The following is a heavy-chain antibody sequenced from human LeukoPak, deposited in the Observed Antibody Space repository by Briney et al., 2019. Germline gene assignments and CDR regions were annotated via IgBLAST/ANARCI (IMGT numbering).Heavy chain of an antibody. CDR3: AKDYIEYSSSSFWSYFDY. CDR1: GFTFDDFA. D-gene: IGHD6-6*01. V-gene: IGHV3-9*01. CDR2: ISWNSGTL. Sequence: SLRLSCAASGFTFDDFAMHWVRQAPGKGLEWVSSISWNSGTLAYADSVNGRFTISSDNAKNSLYLQINSLRAEDTALYYCAKDYIEYSSSSFWSYFDYWGQGTLVTVSS. J-gene: IGHJ4*02.